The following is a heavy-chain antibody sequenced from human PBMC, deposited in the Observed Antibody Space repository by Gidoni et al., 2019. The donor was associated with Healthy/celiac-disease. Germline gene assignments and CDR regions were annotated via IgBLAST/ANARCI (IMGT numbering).Heavy chain of an antibody. CDR1: GYTFTGYY. CDR3: ARTMGYSGYDFDY. Sequence: QVQLVQSGAEGKKPGAAVKVSCKASGYTFTGYYMHWVRQAPGQGLEWMGWINPNRGGTNYAQKFQGRVTMTRDTSISTAYMELSRLRSDDTAVYYCARTMGYSGYDFDYWGQGTLVTVSS. D-gene: IGHD5-12*01. CDR2: INPNRGGT. V-gene: IGHV1-2*02. J-gene: IGHJ4*02.